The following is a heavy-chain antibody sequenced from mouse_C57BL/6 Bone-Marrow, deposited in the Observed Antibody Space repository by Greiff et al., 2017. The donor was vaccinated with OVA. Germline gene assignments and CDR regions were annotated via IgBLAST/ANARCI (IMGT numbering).Heavy chain of an antibody. CDR2: ISGGGGNT. CDR3: AIRLTGDGFDY. CDR1: GFTFSSYT. D-gene: IGHD4-1*01. J-gene: IGHJ2*01. V-gene: IGHV5-9*01. Sequence: EVQVVESRGGLVKPGGSLKLSCAASGFTFSSYTMSWVRQTPEKRLEWVATISGGGGNTYYPDSVKGRFTISRDNAKNTLYLQMSSLRSEDTALYYCAIRLTGDGFDYWGQGTTLTVSS.